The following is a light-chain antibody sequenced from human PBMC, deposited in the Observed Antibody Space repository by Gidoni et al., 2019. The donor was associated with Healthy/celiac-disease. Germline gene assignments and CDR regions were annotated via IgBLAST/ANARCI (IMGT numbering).Light chain of an antibody. CDR3: QAWDSSVV. Sequence: SYELTQPPSVSVSPGQTASITCSGDKLGDKYVCWYQQKPGQSPVLVIYQDSKRPSGIPERFSGSNSGNTATLTISGTQAMDEADYYCQAWDSSVVFGGGTKLTV. CDR1: KLGDKY. J-gene: IGLJ2*01. V-gene: IGLV3-1*01. CDR2: QDS.